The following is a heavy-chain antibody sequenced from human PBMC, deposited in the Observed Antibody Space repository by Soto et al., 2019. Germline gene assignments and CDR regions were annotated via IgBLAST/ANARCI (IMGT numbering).Heavy chain of an antibody. CDR2: MHQSGST. J-gene: IGHJ2*01. CDR1: GWSFGGYY. CDR3: ARRVVPAALGL. Sequence: XETLSLTCSVYGWSFGGYYWSWIRQPPGKGLEWIGEMHQSGSTKYNPSLKSRVTLSLDTSQNQFSLKMSSVTAADTAMYYCARRVVPAALGLWGRGTLVTVSS. D-gene: IGHD2-2*01. V-gene: IGHV4-34*01.